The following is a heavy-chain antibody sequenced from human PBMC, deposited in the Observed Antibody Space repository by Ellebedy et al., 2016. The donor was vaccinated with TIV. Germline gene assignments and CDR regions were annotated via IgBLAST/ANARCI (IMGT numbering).Heavy chain of an antibody. V-gene: IGHV3-33*01. CDR1: GFTFNNYG. Sequence: GESLKISCAASGFTFNNYGMHWVRQAPGKGLEWVAVIWYDGSNKYYADSVKGRFTISRDNSKNTLFLQMNSLRAEDTAVYYCARDGGSTSHFDYWGQGTLVTVSS. J-gene: IGHJ4*02. CDR2: IWYDGSNK. D-gene: IGHD2-2*01. CDR3: ARDGGSTSHFDY.